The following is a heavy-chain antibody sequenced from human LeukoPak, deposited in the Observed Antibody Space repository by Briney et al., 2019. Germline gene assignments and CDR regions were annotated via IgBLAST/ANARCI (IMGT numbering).Heavy chain of an antibody. CDR1: GYTFTSYG. CDR3: ARDRTYYYDSSALFDY. J-gene: IGHJ4*02. CDR2: ISAYNGNT. D-gene: IGHD3-22*01. Sequence: ASVKVSCKASGYTFTSYGISWVRQAPGQGLEWMGWISAYNGNTNYAQKLQGRVTMTTDTSTSTAYMELRSLRSDDTAVYYCARDRTYYYDSSALFDYWGRGTLVTVYS. V-gene: IGHV1-18*01.